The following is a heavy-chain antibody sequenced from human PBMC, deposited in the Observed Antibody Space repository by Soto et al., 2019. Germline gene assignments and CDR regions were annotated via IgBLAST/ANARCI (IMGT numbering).Heavy chain of an antibody. V-gene: IGHV1-46*03. D-gene: IGHD3-22*01. CDR1: GYTFTSYY. Sequence: GASVKVSCKASGYTFTSYYMHWVRQAPGQGLEWMGIINPSGGSTSYAQKFQGRVTMTRDTSTSTVYMELSSLRPEDTAVYYCARDREYYYDSSGYSPTYNWFDPWGQGTLVTSPQ. CDR2: INPSGGST. CDR3: ARDREYYYDSSGYSPTYNWFDP. J-gene: IGHJ5*02.